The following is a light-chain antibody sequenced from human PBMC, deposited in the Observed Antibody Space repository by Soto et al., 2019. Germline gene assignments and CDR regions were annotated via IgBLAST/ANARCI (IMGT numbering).Light chain of an antibody. J-gene: IGKJ1*01. CDR2: KAS. V-gene: IGKV1-5*03. CDR1: QPIGSW. Sequence: DIQMTQSPSTLSGSVGDRVTITCRASQPIGSWSAWYQQKPGKAPKLLIYKASTLKSGVPSRFSGSGSGTEFTLTISSLQPDDFATYYCQHYNSDSEAFGQGTKV. CDR3: QHYNSDSEA.